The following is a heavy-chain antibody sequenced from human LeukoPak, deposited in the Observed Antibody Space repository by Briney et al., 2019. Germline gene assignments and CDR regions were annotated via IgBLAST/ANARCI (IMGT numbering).Heavy chain of an antibody. CDR3: AREKRRFPYFDY. D-gene: IGHD3-10*01. CDR1: GYTFTGYY. V-gene: IGHV1-2*02. J-gene: IGHJ4*02. CDR2: INPNSGGT. Sequence: ASVKVSCKASGYTFTGYYMHWVRQAPGQGLASIEWINPNSGGTKYAQKFRGGVTMTRDTSISTAYMELSRLRSDDTAVYYCAREKRRFPYFDYWGQGTPVTVSS.